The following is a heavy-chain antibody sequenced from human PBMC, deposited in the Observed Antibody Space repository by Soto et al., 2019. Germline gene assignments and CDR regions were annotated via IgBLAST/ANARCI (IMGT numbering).Heavy chain of an antibody. D-gene: IGHD6-13*01. V-gene: IGHV1-8*01. CDR2: MNPNSGNT. Sequence: ASVKVSCKASGYTFTSYDINWVRQATGQGLEWMGWMNPNSGNTGYAQKFQGRVTMTRNTSISTAYMELSSLRSEDTAVYYCATAYSSSWQDDAFDIWGQGTMVTVSS. J-gene: IGHJ3*02. CDR3: ATAYSSSWQDDAFDI. CDR1: GYTFTSYD.